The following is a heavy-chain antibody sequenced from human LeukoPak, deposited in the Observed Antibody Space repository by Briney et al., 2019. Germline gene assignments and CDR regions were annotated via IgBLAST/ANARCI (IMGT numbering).Heavy chain of an antibody. J-gene: IGHJ4*02. CDR2: FDPEDGGT. CDR1: GYTLTELS. CDR3: ATRTQDNTYYYDSSGYYYFDY. V-gene: IGHV1-24*01. Sequence: GASVKVSCKVSGYTLTELSMHWVRQAPGKGLEWMGGFDPEDGGTIYAQKFQGRVTMTEDTSTDTAYMELSSLRSEDTAVYYCATRTQDNTYYYDSSGYYYFDYWGQGTLVTVSS. D-gene: IGHD3-22*01.